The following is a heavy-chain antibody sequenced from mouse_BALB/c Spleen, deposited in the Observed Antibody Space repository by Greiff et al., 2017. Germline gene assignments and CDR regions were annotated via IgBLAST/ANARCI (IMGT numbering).Heavy chain of an antibody. J-gene: IGHJ4*01. CDR2: ISYSGST. CDR3: ARSSSGYGAMDY. V-gene: IGHV3-2*02. CDR1: GYSITSDYA. D-gene: IGHD3-1*01. Sequence: EVKLQESGPGLVKPSQSLSLTCTVTGYSITSDYAWTWIRQFPGNQLEWMGYISYSGSTSYNPSLKSRISITRDTSKNQFFLQLNSVTTEDTATYYCARSSSGYGAMDYWGQGTSVTVSS.